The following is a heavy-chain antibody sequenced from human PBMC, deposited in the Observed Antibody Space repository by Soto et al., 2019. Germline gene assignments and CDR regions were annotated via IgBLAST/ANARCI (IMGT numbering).Heavy chain of an antibody. V-gene: IGHV3-30-3*01. CDR3: ASPIPCSGGRCYHP. Sequence: QVQLVESGGGVVQPGRSLRLSCAASGFTFSSYPMHWVRQAPGKGLEWVAVISYDGSNKYYADSVKGRFTISRDNSKNTLYLQMNSLRAEDTAVYYCASPIPCSGGRCYHPGGQGTLVTVSS. D-gene: IGHD2-15*01. CDR1: GFTFSSYP. J-gene: IGHJ4*02. CDR2: ISYDGSNK.